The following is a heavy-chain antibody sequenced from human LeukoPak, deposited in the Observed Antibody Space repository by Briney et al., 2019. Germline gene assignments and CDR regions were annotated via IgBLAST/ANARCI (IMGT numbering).Heavy chain of an antibody. Sequence: GESLKISCKGSGYSFTSYWIGWVRQMPGKGLVWMGITYPRDSDTRYSPSFQGQVTISADKSISTAYLQWSSLKASDTAMYYCARHRPYCSSTSCPIDYWGQGTLVTVSS. D-gene: IGHD2-2*01. CDR2: TYPRDSDT. CDR1: GYSFTSYW. CDR3: ARHRPYCSSTSCPIDY. V-gene: IGHV5-51*01. J-gene: IGHJ4*02.